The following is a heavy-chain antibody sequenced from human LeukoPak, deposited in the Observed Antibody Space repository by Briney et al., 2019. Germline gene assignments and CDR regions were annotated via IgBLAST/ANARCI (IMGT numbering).Heavy chain of an antibody. Sequence: PGGSLRLSCAASGFTFNGYEMNWVRQAPGKGLEWVSYISSSGTIVYYADFVKGRFTISRDNAKNSSYLQMNSLRAEDTAVYYCARDRIVGGRPSLDYWGLGTLVTVSS. CDR3: ARDRIVGGRPSLDY. J-gene: IGHJ4*02. CDR1: GFTFNGYE. D-gene: IGHD1-26*01. CDR2: ISSSGTIV. V-gene: IGHV3-48*03.